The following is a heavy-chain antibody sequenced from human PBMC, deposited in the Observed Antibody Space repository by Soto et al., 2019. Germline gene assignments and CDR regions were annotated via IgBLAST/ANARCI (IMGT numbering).Heavy chain of an antibody. CDR3: ASWVIALGGTGYFRH. Sequence: AQLLESGGDLIQPGGSLTLSCAASGFTFASHAMSWVRQAPGKGLEWVSGISANGGRANYADSVKGRFSLSRDNSKNTMFLQMDSLTAEDTAIYYCASWVIALGGTGYFRHWGQGTLVTVS. CDR1: GFTFASHA. CDR2: ISANGGRA. J-gene: IGHJ1*01. D-gene: IGHD6-19*01. V-gene: IGHV3-23*01.